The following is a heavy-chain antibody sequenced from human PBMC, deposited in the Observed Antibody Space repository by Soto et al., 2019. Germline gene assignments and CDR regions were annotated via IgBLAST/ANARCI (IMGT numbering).Heavy chain of an antibody. CDR3: AIELYGDRNRYYYHTGRNV. CDR2: IYYSGST. J-gene: IGHJ6*04. CDR1: GGSISSGDYY. Sequence: SETLSLTCTVSGGSISSGDYYWSWIRQPPGKGLEWIGYIYYSGSTYYNPSLKSRVTISVDTSKNQFSLKLSSVTAADTAVYYCAIELYGDRNRYYYHTGRNVWGKGTTVTVS. D-gene: IGHD4-17*01. V-gene: IGHV4-30-4*01.